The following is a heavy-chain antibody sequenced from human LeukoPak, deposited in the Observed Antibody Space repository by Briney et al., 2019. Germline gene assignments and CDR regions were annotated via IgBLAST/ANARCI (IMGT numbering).Heavy chain of an antibody. V-gene: IGHV3-74*01. CDR1: AYTFSTYW. J-gene: IGHJ4*02. CDR2: SNNDGSTT. CDR3: VRALASPDDY. Sequence: GGSLRLSCAASAYTFSTYWMHWVRQAPGKGLVWVSRSNNDGSTTNYADSVKGRFTISRDNAKNTLYLQMNSLRGEDTAVYYCVRALASPDDYWGQGTLVTVSS.